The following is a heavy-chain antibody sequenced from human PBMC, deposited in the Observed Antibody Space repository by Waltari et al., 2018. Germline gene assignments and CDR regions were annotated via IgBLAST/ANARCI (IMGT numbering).Heavy chain of an antibody. V-gene: IGHV1-46*01. CDR2: INPSGGST. J-gene: IGHJ5*02. Sequence: QVQLVQSGAEVKKPGASVKVSCKASGYTFTSYYLHWVRQAPGQGLEWMGIINPSGGSTSYAQNFQGRVTMTRDTSTSTVYMELSSLRSEDTAGYYCARVGHGDVGKPNGWFDPWGQGTLVTVSS. D-gene: IGHD4-17*01. CDR3: ARVGHGDVGKPNGWFDP. CDR1: GYTFTSYY.